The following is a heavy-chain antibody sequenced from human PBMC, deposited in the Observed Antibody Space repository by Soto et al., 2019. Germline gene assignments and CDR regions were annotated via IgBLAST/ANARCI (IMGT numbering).Heavy chain of an antibody. CDR3: ARGPMVRTRLIYYFDY. CDR2: IKQDGSEK. CDR1: GFTFSSYW. J-gene: IGHJ4*02. Sequence: PGGSLRLCCAACGFTFSSYWMSWVRQAPGKGLEWVANIKQDGSEKYYVDSVKGRFTISRDNAKNSLYLQMNSLRAEDTAVYYCARGPMVRTRLIYYFDYWGQGTLVTVSS. V-gene: IGHV3-7*01. D-gene: IGHD3-10*01.